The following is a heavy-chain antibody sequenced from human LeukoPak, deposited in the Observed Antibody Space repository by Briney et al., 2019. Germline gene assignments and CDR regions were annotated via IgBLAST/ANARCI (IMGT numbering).Heavy chain of an antibody. CDR3: AREPTINYYDSSGYAYDAFDI. CDR1: GFTFSSYS. Sequence: GGSLRLSCAASGFTFSSYSMNWVRQAPGKGLEWVSYISSSSSTIYYADSVKGRFTISRDNAKNSLYLQMNSLRAEDTAVYYCAREPTINYYDSSGYAYDAFDIWGQGTMVTVSS. CDR2: ISSSSSTI. D-gene: IGHD3-22*01. V-gene: IGHV3-48*01. J-gene: IGHJ3*02.